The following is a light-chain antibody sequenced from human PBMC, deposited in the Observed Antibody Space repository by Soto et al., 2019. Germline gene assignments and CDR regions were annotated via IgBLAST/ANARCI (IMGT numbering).Light chain of an antibody. J-gene: IGKJ4*01. Sequence: EIVLTQSPVTLSLSPGERATLSCRASQSISKYLAWYQQKPGQAPRLLIYDASNRAAGIPARFSGSGSGTDFTLTISSQEPEDFAVYYFQQRNNWRGTFGGGTKVEIK. CDR1: QSISKY. V-gene: IGKV3-11*01. CDR3: QQRNNWRGT. CDR2: DAS.